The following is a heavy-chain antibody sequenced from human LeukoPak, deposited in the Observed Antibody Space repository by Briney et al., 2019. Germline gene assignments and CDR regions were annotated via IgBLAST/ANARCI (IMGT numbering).Heavy chain of an antibody. V-gene: IGHV1-2*02. CDR1: GYTFTGYY. CDR2: INPNSGGT. J-gene: IGHJ3*02. D-gene: IGHD2-21*01. Sequence: ASVKVSCKASGYTFTGYYMHWVRQAPGQGLEWMGWINPNSGGTNYAQKFQGRVTMTRDTSISTAYMELSRLRSDATAVYYCARLVKPSDAFDIWGQGTMVTVSS. CDR3: ARLVKPSDAFDI.